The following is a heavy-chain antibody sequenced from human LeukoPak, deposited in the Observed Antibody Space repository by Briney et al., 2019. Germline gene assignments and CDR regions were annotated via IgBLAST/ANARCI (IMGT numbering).Heavy chain of an antibody. CDR2: INAGNGNT. CDR1: GYTFTSYA. J-gene: IGHJ6*02. Sequence: ASVKVSCKASGYTFTSYAMHWVRQAPGQRLEWMGWINAGNGNTKYSQKFQGRVTITRDTSASTAYMELSSLRSEDTAVYYCAREGVAAAGTDYHYYYGMDVWGQGTTVTVSS. D-gene: IGHD6-13*01. V-gene: IGHV1-3*01. CDR3: AREGVAAAGTDYHYYYGMDV.